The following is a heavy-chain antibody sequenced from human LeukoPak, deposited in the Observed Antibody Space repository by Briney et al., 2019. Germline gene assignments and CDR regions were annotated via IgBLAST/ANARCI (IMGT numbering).Heavy chain of an antibody. D-gene: IGHD4-17*01. CDR2: ISAKNGDT. CDR3: ARAGATVTTNFVH. Sequence: VASVKVSCKASGYTFAIYGISWVRQAPGQGLEWMGWISAKNGDTNYAQKFQGRVTMTTDTSTSTAYMDLRSLRSDDTAVYYCARAGATVTTNFVHWVQGTLVTVSS. V-gene: IGHV1-18*01. J-gene: IGHJ4*02. CDR1: GYTFAIYG.